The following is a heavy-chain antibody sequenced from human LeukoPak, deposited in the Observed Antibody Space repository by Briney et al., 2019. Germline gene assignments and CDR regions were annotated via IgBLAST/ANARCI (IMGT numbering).Heavy chain of an antibody. Sequence: GGSLRLSCAASGFTFSSYWMGWVRQAPGKGLEWVANIKQDGSEKYYVDSVKGRFTISRDNAKNSLYLQMNSLRAEDTAVYYCARDQRYCSSSSCPWEPFDYGGQGTLVTVSS. CDR2: IKQDGSEK. CDR1: GFTFSSYW. CDR3: ARDQRYCSSSSCPWEPFDY. J-gene: IGHJ4*02. V-gene: IGHV3-7*05. D-gene: IGHD2-2*01.